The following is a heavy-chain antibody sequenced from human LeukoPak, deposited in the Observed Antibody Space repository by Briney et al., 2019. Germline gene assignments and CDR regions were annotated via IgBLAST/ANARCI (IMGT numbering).Heavy chain of an antibody. D-gene: IGHD3/OR15-3a*01. Sequence: ESSETLSLTCAVYGGSFSGYYWSWIRQPPRKGLECIGEINHSGSTHSNPSLKSRATISVDTSKNQFSLKLSYVPAADTDVYHWRGAGGFWTPSRKTYYYYYGMDVWGQGTTVTVSS. CDR2: INHSGST. V-gene: IGHV4-34*01. CDR1: GGSFSGYY. J-gene: IGHJ6*02. CDR3: RGAGGFWTPSRKTYYYYYGMDV.